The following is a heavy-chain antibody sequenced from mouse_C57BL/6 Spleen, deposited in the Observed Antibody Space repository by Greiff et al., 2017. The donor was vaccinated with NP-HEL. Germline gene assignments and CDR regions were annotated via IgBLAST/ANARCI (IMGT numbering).Heavy chain of an antibody. Sequence: EVKLMESEGGLVQPGSSMKLSCTASGFTFSDYYMAWVRQVPEKGLEWVANINYDGSSTYYLDSLKSRFIISRDNAKNILYLQMSSLKSEDTATYYCARGGNYRDYAMDYWGQGTSVTVSS. D-gene: IGHD2-1*01. CDR3: ARGGNYRDYAMDY. J-gene: IGHJ4*01. V-gene: IGHV5-16*01. CDR1: GFTFSDYY. CDR2: INYDGSST.